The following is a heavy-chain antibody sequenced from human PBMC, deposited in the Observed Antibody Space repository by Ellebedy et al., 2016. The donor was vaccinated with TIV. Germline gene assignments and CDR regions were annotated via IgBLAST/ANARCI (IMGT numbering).Heavy chain of an antibody. Sequence: ASVKVSCTASGYTFTSYYMYWVRQAPGQGLEWMGIINPSGGSSNYAQKFQGRVSMTRDTSTSTVYMELSSLRSEDTAVYYCARGDKYYYDSSGYYYTYWGQGTLVTVSS. D-gene: IGHD3-22*01. V-gene: IGHV1-46*01. CDR1: GYTFTSYY. J-gene: IGHJ4*02. CDR2: INPSGGSS. CDR3: ARGDKYYYDSSGYYYTY.